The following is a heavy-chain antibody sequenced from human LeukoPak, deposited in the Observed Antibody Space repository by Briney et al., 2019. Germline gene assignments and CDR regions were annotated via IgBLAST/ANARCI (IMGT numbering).Heavy chain of an antibody. CDR2: FDPEDGET. CDR3: ATASSIVATITYFDY. D-gene: IGHD5-12*01. V-gene: IGHV1-24*01. Sequence: ASVKVSCKVSGYTLTELSMHWVRQAPGKGLEWMGGFDPEDGETIYAQKFQGRVTMTEDTSTDTAYMELSSLRSEDTAVYYCATASSIVATITYFDYWGQGTLVTVSS. CDR1: GYTLTELS. J-gene: IGHJ4*02.